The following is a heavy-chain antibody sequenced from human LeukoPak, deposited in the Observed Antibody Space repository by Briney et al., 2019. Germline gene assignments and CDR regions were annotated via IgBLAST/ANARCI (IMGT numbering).Heavy chain of an antibody. CDR1: GFTFSNAW. CDR3: TTDLGIVGATGGDY. V-gene: IGHV3-15*01. J-gene: IGHJ4*02. Sequence: GGSLRLSCAASGFTFSNAWMSWVRQAPGKGLEWVGRIKSKTDGGTTDYAAPVKGRFTISRDDSKNTLYLQMNSLKTEDTAVYYCTTDLGIVGATGGDYWGQGTLVTVSS. D-gene: IGHD1-26*01. CDR2: IKSKTDGGTT.